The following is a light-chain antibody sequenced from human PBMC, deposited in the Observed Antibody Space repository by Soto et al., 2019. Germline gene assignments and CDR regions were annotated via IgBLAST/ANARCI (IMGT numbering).Light chain of an antibody. CDR1: QIVNNNY. CDR3: QQYAKAPLT. J-gene: IGKJ1*01. CDR2: GAS. Sequence: IVLTHSPGTLSLSPGERATLSCRASQIVNNNYLAWYQQKPGQAPRLVIYGASNRATGVPGRFSASGSGTDFTLTISRLEPEDFAVYYCQQYAKAPLTFGQGTKVDIK. V-gene: IGKV3-20*01.